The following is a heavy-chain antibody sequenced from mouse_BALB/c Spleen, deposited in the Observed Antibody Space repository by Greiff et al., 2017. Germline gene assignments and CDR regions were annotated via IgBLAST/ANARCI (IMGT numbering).Heavy chain of an antibody. CDR1: GYAFTNYL. V-gene: IGHV1-54*03. CDR2: INPGSGGT. D-gene: IGHD1-2*01. Sequence: QVQLQQSGAELVRPGTSVKVSCKASGYAFTNYLIEWVKQRPGQGLEWIGVINPGSGGTNYNEKFRGKATLTADKSSSTAYMQLSSLTSDDSAVYVGARAKVSHYYGYKNFDVWGAGTTVTVSS. CDR3: ARAKVSHYYGYKNFDV. J-gene: IGHJ1*01.